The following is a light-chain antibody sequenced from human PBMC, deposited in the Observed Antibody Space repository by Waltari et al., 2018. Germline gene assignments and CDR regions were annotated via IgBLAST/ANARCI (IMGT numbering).Light chain of an antibody. V-gene: IGLV3-25*03. Sequence: SYELTQPPSVSVSPGQTARITCSGDALPKQYAHWYQQKQGQVPVLVISKDSERPSGIPELFSGSSSGTTVTLTISGVQAEDEADYYCQSGDSSGVGVFGGGTKLTVL. CDR1: ALPKQY. CDR3: QSGDSSGVGV. CDR2: KDS. J-gene: IGLJ3*02.